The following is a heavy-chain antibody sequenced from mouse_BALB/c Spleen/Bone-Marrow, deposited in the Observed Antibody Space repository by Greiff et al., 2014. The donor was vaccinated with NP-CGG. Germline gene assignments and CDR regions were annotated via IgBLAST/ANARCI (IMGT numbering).Heavy chain of an antibody. CDR1: GYTFTSYF. V-gene: IGHV1S56*01. CDR2: IYPGDGST. CDR3: AYYRYDEYCDD. J-gene: IGHJ1*03. D-gene: IGHD2-14*01. Sequence: QVQLKESGPELVKPGASVKMSCKASGYTFTSYFIHWVKQRPGQGLEWIGWIYPGDGSTKYNEKFKGKTTLTADKSSSTAYMLLSSLTTESSAIFFCAYYRYDEYCDDWGTGTTVTVSS.